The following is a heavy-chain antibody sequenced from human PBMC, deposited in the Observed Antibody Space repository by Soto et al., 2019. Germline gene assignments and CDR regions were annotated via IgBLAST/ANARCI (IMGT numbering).Heavy chain of an antibody. CDR1: GGSISSGGYY. CDR2: IYYSGST. D-gene: IGHD2-2*01. CDR3: ARGGPAARGVWFDP. J-gene: IGHJ5*02. Sequence: KTSETLSLTCTVSGGSISSGGYYWSWIRQHPGKGLEWIGYIYYSGSTYYNPSLKSRVTISVDTSKNQFSLKLSSVTAADTAVYYCARGGPAARGVWFDPWGQGTLVTVSS. V-gene: IGHV4-31*03.